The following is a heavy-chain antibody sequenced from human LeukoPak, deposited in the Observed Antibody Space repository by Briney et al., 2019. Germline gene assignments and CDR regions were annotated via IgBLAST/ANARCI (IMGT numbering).Heavy chain of an antibody. V-gene: IGHV3-11*01. CDR3: ARDPNDFWSGLLFDY. J-gene: IGHJ4*02. CDR2: ISRSGDTL. CDR1: GFPFRDYY. D-gene: IGHD3-3*01. Sequence: GGSLRLSCAASGFPFRDYYMTWIRQAPGKGLEWISYISRSGDTLYYADSVEGRFTISRDNAKNSLFLQMNSLRADDTAVYYCARDPNDFWSGLLFDYWGQGTLVTVSS.